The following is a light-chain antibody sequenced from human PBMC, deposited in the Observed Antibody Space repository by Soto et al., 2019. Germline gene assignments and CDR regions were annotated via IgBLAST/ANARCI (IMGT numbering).Light chain of an antibody. CDR1: QSVSSN. CDR2: GAS. Sequence: VMTKSPATLSVSPGERATLSCRASQSVSSNLAWYQQKPGQAPKLLIYGASTRATGIPARFSGSGSGTEFTLTISSLQSEDFAVYYCQQYNNWPPWTFGQGNKVDIK. V-gene: IGKV3-15*01. J-gene: IGKJ1*01. CDR3: QQYNNWPPWT.